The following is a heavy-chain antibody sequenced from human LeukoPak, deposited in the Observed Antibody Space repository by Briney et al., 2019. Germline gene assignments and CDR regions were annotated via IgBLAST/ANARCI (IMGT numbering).Heavy chain of an antibody. Sequence: SETLSLTCTVSGGSISSYYWSWIRQPPGKGLEWIGYIYYSGSTNYNPSLKSRVTISVDTSKNHFSLKLNFVTAADTAVYYCARAYYSDSNAPYYFDYWGQGTLVTVSS. CDR2: IYYSGST. V-gene: IGHV4-59*08. J-gene: IGHJ4*02. CDR1: GGSISSYY. CDR3: ARAYYSDSNAPYYFDY. D-gene: IGHD3-22*01.